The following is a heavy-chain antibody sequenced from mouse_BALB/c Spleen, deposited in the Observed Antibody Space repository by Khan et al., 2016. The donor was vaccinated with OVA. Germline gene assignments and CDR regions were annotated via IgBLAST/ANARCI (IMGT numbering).Heavy chain of an antibody. CDR3: ARLAYYYDSEGFAY. CDR1: GFTFSTYG. Sequence: EVQRVESGGDLVKPGGSLKLSCAASGFTFSTYGMSWVRQTPDKRLEWVATVSTGGSYTYYQDSVKGRFTISRDNAKNTLYLQMSSLKSEDTAMFYCARLAYYYDSEGFAYWGQGTLVTVSA. J-gene: IGHJ3*01. D-gene: IGHD1-1*01. CDR2: VSTGGSYT. V-gene: IGHV5-6*01.